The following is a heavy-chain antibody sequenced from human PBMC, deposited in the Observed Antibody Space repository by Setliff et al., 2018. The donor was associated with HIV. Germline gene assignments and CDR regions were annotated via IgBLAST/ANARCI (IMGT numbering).Heavy chain of an antibody. V-gene: IGHV4-61*02. CDR1: GGSISSGSYY. CDR2: IYTSGST. CDR3: AREIVNDYNFWSGYYYYYYGMDV. D-gene: IGHD3-3*01. Sequence: SETLSLTCTVSGGSISSGSYYWSWIRQPAGKGLEWIGRIYTSGSTNYNPSLKSRVTISVDTSKNQFSLKLSSVTAADTAVYYCAREIVNDYNFWSGYYYYYYGMDVWGQGTTVTSP. J-gene: IGHJ6*02.